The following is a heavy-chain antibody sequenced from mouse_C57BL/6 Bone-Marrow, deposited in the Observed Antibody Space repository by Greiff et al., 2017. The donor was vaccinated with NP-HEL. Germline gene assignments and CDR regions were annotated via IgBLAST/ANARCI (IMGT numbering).Heavy chain of an antibody. Sequence: EVKLVESGPVLVKPGASVKMSCKASGYTFTDYYMNWVKQSHGKSLEWIGVINPYNGGTSYNQKFKGKATLTVDKSSSTAYMELNSLTSEDSAVYYCARKGYGNYGAWFAYWGQGTLVTVSA. V-gene: IGHV1-19*01. CDR1: GYTFTDYY. CDR2: INPYNGGT. D-gene: IGHD2-1*01. CDR3: ARKGYGNYGAWFAY. J-gene: IGHJ3*01.